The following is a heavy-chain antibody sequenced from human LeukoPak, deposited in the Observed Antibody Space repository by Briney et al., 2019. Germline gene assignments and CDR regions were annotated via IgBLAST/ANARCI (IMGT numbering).Heavy chain of an antibody. D-gene: IGHD6-19*01. CDR1: GGTFSNYA. Sequence: SVTVSCRASGGTFSNYAITWVRQAPGQGLEWMGGIIPIFGTANYAQKFQGRVTITTDESTSIVYMEVSSLKSEDTAAYYCAISSTGWYTYDQWGQGTLVTVSS. CDR2: IIPIFGTA. J-gene: IGHJ4*02. V-gene: IGHV1-69*05. CDR3: AISSTGWYTYDQ.